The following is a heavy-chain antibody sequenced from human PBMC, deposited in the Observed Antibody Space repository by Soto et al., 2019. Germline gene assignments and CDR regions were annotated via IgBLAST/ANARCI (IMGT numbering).Heavy chain of an antibody. Sequence: WGRLSLTFRVSGSSVSSETHFWSWLRQPPGKGLEWIGYVYRSGTTNSNPALKSRVTVSEDKWKNQFSLSLNSVTAADTAVYYCAREDMSGTFHFDYWGPGIQVTVSS. CDR3: AREDMSGTFHFDY. CDR1: GSSVSSETHF. J-gene: IGHJ4*02. D-gene: IGHD1-26*01. CDR2: VYRSGTT. V-gene: IGHV4-61*01.